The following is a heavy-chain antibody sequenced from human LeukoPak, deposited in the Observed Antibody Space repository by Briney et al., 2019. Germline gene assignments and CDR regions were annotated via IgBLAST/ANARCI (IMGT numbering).Heavy chain of an antibody. V-gene: IGHV1-24*01. CDR3: ATASGGRGQLQFLSNWFDP. Sequence: ASVKVSCKVSGYTLTELSMHWVRQAPGKGLEWMGGFDPEDGETIYAQKFQSRVTMTEDTSTDTAYMELSSLRSEDTAVYYCATASGGRGQLQFLSNWFDPWGQGTLVTVSS. CDR2: FDPEDGET. D-gene: IGHD3-3*01. J-gene: IGHJ5*02. CDR1: GYTLTELS.